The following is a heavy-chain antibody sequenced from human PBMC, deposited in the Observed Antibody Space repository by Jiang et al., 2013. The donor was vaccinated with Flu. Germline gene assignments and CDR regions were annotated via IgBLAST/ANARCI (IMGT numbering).Heavy chain of an antibody. J-gene: IGHJ4*02. D-gene: IGHD2-15*01. V-gene: IGHV1-18*01. CDR3: ASLIPDSDIVAGGYYFDY. Sequence: GAEVKKPGASVKVSCKASGYTFTSYGISWVRQAPGQGLEWMGWISAYNGNTNYAQKLQGRVTMTTDTSTSTAYMELRSLRSDDTAVYYCASLIPDSDIVAGGYYFDYWGQGTLVTVSS. CDR2: ISAYNGNT. CDR1: GYTFTSYG.